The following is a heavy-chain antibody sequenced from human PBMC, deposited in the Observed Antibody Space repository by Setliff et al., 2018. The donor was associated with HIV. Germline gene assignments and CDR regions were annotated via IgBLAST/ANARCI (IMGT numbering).Heavy chain of an antibody. J-gene: IGHJ3*02. V-gene: IGHV3-72*01. CDR1: GFTFSDHY. D-gene: IGHD3-22*01. CDR2: IRDKVNTYTT. Sequence: PGGSLRLSCAASGFTFSDHYMDWVRQAPGKGLEWVGRIRDKVNTYTTKYAASVKGRFTISRDDSKNSLFLQLNSLKTEDTAVYYCARASTMIVVVIKGLDIWGQGTMVTVSS. CDR3: ARASTMIVVVIKGLDI.